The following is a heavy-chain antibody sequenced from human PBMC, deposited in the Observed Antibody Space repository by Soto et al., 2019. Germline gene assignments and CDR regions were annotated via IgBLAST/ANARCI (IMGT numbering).Heavy chain of an antibody. D-gene: IGHD2-15*01. V-gene: IGHV4-31*03. J-gene: IGHJ5*01. CDR1: GSPISSGDYY. CDR3: ARDRGHCSGTSCYWFDP. CDR2: IYYGGST. Sequence: LSLTCTVSGSPISSGDYYWSWIRQQPGKGLEWIGFIYYGGSTDYNPSLKSRVTMSIDTSKNQFSMKLSSVTAADTAVYYCARDRGHCSGTSCYWFDPWGQGTLVTVSS.